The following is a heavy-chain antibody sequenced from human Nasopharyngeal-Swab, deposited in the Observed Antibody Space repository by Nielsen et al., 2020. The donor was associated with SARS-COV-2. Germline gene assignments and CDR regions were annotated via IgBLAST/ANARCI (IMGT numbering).Heavy chain of an antibody. CDR3: ARLGGGGGNY. CDR2: ISYDGSNK. CDR1: GFTFSSYA. D-gene: IGHD1-26*01. V-gene: IGHV3-30*04. Sequence: GESLKISCAASGFTFSSYAMHWVRQAPGKGLEWVAVISYDGSNKYYADSVKGRFTISRDNSKNTLYLQMNSLRAEDTAVYYCARLGGGGGNYWGRGTLVTVSS. J-gene: IGHJ4*02.